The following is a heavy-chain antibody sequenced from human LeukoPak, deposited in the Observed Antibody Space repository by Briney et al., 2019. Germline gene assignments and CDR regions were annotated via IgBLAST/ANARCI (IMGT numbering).Heavy chain of an antibody. CDR3: ARADYGDDDNWFDP. Sequence: SVKVSCKASGGTFSSYAISWVRQAPGQGLEWMGGIIPIFGTANYAQKFQGRVTITADKSTSTAYMELSSLRSEDTAVYYCARADYGDDDNWFDPWGQGTLVTVSS. CDR1: GGTFSSYA. V-gene: IGHV1-69*06. D-gene: IGHD4-17*01. CDR2: IIPIFGTA. J-gene: IGHJ5*02.